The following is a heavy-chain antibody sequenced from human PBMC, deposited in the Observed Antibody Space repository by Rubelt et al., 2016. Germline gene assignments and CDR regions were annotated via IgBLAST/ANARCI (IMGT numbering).Heavy chain of an antibody. D-gene: IGHD6-19*01. CDR1: GGSFSGYY. CDR2: INHSGSP. Sequence: QVQLQQWGAGLLKPSETLSLTCAVYGGSFSGYYWSWIRQPPGKGLEWIGEINHSGSPNYNPSLKSRVTISVDTSKNQLAVELSSGTGADTAVYYCARDARGSGRRDAFDIWGQGTMVTVSA. J-gene: IGHJ3*02. CDR3: ARDARGSGRRDAFDI. V-gene: IGHV4-34*01.